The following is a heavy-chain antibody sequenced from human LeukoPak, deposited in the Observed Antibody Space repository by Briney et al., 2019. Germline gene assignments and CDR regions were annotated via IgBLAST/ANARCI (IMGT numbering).Heavy chain of an antibody. V-gene: IGHV3-30*18. CDR1: GFTFSSYG. Sequence: GGSLRLSCAASGFTFSSYGMHWVRQAPGKGLEWVAVISYDGSNKYYADSVKGRFTISRDNSKNTLYLQMNSLRAEDTAVYYCAKIAYGDYGRVDYWGQGTLVTVSS. D-gene: IGHD4-17*01. CDR3: AKIAYGDYGRVDY. J-gene: IGHJ4*02. CDR2: ISYDGSNK.